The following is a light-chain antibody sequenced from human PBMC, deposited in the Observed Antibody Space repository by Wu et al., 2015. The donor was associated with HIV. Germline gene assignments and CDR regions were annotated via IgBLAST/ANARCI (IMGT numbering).Light chain of an antibody. V-gene: IGKV3-20*01. Sequence: EIVLTQSPGTLSLSPGERATLSCRASESITGRSLAWYQQKPGQAPRLLIYGASSRATGIPDRFSGSGSGTDFTLTITRLEPEDFAVYYCQQYESSITFGQGTRLDIK. CDR1: ESITGRS. J-gene: IGKJ5*01. CDR2: GAS. CDR3: QQYESSIT.